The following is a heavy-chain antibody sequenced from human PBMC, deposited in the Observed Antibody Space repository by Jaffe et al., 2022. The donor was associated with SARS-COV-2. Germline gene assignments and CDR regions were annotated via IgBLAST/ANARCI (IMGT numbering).Heavy chain of an antibody. J-gene: IGHJ4*02. Sequence: QVQLQESGPGLVKPSETLSLTCTVSGGSISSYYWSWIRQPPGKGLEWIGYIYYSGSTNYNPSLKSRVTISVDTSKNQFSLKLSSVTAADTAVYYCARGDNRGLGEISPAFDYWGQGTLVTVSS. CDR1: GGSISSYY. CDR2: IYYSGST. V-gene: IGHV4-59*01. CDR3: ARGDNRGLGEISPAFDY. D-gene: IGHD3-16*01.